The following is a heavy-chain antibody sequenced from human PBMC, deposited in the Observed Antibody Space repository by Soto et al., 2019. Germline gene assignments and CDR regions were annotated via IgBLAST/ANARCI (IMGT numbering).Heavy chain of an antibody. D-gene: IGHD2-15*01. V-gene: IGHV1-2*04. CDR1: GYTFTGYY. Sequence: GASVKVSCKASGYTFTGYYMHWVRQAPGQGLEWMGWINPNSGGTNYAQKFQGWVTMTRDTSTSTAYMELSSLRSEDTAVYYCARESRYCSGGSCYFLPGIDYWGQGTLVTVSS. J-gene: IGHJ4*02. CDR3: ARESRYCSGGSCYFLPGIDY. CDR2: INPNSGGT.